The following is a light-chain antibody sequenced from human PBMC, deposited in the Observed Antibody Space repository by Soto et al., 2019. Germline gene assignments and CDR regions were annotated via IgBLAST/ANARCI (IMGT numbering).Light chain of an antibody. V-gene: IGKV3-15*01. Sequence: EIVMTQSPATLSLSPGERATLSCRASQSVSSNLAWYQQQPGQAPRLLIYGASTRATGIPARFSGSGSGTEFTLTISSLQSEDFAVYYCQQYNNWPRTFGPGTKVDIK. CDR1: QSVSSN. CDR2: GAS. CDR3: QQYNNWPRT. J-gene: IGKJ3*01.